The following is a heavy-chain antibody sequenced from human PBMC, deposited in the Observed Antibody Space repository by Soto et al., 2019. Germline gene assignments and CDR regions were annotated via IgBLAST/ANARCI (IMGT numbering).Heavy chain of an antibody. CDR3: ARGEDGYNYDAFDI. CDR2: INPNSGGT. Sequence: ASVKVSCKGSGYTFTGYYMHWVRQAPGQGLEWMGWINPNSGGTNYAQKFQGRVTMTRDTSISTAYMELSRLRSDDTAVYYCARGEDGYNYDAFDIWGQGTMVTVSS. D-gene: IGHD1-1*01. CDR1: GYTFTGYY. J-gene: IGHJ3*02. V-gene: IGHV1-2*02.